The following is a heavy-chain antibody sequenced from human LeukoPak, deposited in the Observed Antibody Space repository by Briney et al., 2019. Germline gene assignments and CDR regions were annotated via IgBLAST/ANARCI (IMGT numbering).Heavy chain of an antibody. D-gene: IGHD3-3*01. J-gene: IGHJ4*02. V-gene: IGHV4-59*08. CDR3: ARGRSGYPVALNY. Sequence: SETLSLTCTVSGGSISSYYWSWIRQPPGKGLEWIGYTYYSGSTNYNPSLKSRVTVSVDTSKNQFSLKLSSVTAADTAVYYCARGRSGYPVALNYWGQGTLVTVSS. CDR1: GGSISSYY. CDR2: TYYSGST.